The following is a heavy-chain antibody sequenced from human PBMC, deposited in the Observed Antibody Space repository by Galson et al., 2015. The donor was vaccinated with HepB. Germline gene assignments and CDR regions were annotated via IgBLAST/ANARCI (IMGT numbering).Heavy chain of an antibody. J-gene: IGHJ6*02. CDR2: ISSSRSTI. Sequence: SLRLSCAASGFIFRSYSMNWVRQAPGKGLEWVSYISSSRSTIYYADSVKGRFTISRDNAKNALYLQMNSLRAEDTAVYYCAGVGVTTSTYYNYYGMDVWGQGTTVTVSS. CDR3: AGVGVTTSTYYNYYGMDV. V-gene: IGHV3-48*01. D-gene: IGHD1-26*01. CDR1: GFIFRSYS.